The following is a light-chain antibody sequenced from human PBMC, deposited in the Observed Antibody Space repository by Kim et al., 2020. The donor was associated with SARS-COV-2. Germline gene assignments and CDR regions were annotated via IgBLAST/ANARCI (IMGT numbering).Light chain of an antibody. CDR2: DVS. CDR3: SSYSATSTYVFGVGTKVTVLGDWV. Sequence: SALTQPASVSGSPGQSITISCTGTSSDVGGYNYVSWYRQRSGEAPKLMISDVSNRRSEDAYRFSGSKSGNTASLTISGLQAEDEGDYYCSSYSATSTYVFGVGTKVTVLGDWVFGIGTKVTVL. V-gene: IGLV2-14*03. J-gene: IGLJ1*01. CDR1: SSDVGGYNY.